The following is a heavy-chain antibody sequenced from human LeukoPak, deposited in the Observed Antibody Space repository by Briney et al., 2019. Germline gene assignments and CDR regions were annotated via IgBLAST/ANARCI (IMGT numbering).Heavy chain of an antibody. CDR1: GYTFTGSY. D-gene: IGHD6-19*01. V-gene: IGHV1-2*02. CDR3: ARDFGSSSAWYEFDY. Sequence: ASVKVSCKASGYTFTGSYIHWVRQAPGQGLEWMGWINPDSGVTKYVQNFQGRVTMTRDTSISTASMEMRSLKSDDTAVYYCARDFGSSSAWYEFDYWGQGTLVTVSS. CDR2: INPDSGVT. J-gene: IGHJ4*02.